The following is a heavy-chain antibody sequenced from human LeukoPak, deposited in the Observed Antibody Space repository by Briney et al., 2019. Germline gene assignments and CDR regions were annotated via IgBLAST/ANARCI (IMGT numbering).Heavy chain of an antibody. J-gene: IGHJ6*03. V-gene: IGHV5-51*01. CDR1: GYIFTSYW. Sequence: RGESLKISCKGSGYIFTSYWIGWVRQMPGKGLEWMGIIYPADSESRYSPSFQGQVTISADKSSSTAYLQWSSLKASDTAMYYCARHTAARPYYYYYYMDVWGKGTTVTVSS. CDR2: IYPADSES. D-gene: IGHD6-6*01. CDR3: ARHTAARPYYYYYYMDV.